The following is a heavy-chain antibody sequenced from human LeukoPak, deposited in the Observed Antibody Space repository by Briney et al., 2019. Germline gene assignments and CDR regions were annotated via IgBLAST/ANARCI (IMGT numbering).Heavy chain of an antibody. CDR2: IRSNGDLT. CDR1: GFTFSSYA. J-gene: IGHJ4*02. Sequence: GGSLRLACLASGFTFSSYAVHWVRQAPGKGLEYVSAIRSNGDLTYYADSVKGRFTISRDNSKNTLYLQMNSLRAEDTAVYYCARAIRGYSYVLDYWGQGTLVTVSS. D-gene: IGHD5-18*01. CDR3: ARAIRGYSYVLDY. V-gene: IGHV3-64*04.